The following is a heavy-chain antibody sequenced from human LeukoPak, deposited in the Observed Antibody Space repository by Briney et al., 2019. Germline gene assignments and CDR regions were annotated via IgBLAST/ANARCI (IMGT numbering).Heavy chain of an antibody. J-gene: IGHJ4*01. CDR1: GFTFDDYA. CDR2: ISWDGGST. V-gene: IGHV3-43D*04. Sequence: GGSLRLSCAASGFTFDDYAMHWVRQAPGKVLEWVSLISWDGGSTYYADSVKGRFTISRDNSKNSLYLQMNSLRAEDTALYYCAKDYCTNGVCYVFDYWGQEPWSPSPQ. D-gene: IGHD2-8*01. CDR3: AKDYCTNGVCYVFDY.